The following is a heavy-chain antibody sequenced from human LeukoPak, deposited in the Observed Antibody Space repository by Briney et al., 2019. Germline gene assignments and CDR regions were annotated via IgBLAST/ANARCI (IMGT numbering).Heavy chain of an antibody. J-gene: IGHJ4*02. CDR1: DGSIRTYY. Sequence: SETLSLTCSVSDGSIRTYYWSWIRQSPGQGLEWIGNIYYRGDINYNPSLKSRVIISIDTSKNQFSLKVTSLTAADTAVYYCATNKDWAEADWGQGTLVIVSS. V-gene: IGHV4-59*03. CDR3: ATNKDWAEAD. D-gene: IGHD3/OR15-3a*01. CDR2: IYYRGDI.